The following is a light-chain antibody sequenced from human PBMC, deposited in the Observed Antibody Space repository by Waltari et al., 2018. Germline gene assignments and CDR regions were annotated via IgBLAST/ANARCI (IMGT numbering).Light chain of an antibody. Sequence: QSALTQPASVSGSPGQSITISCTGTSSDVGSYNLVSWYQQHPGKAPKLMIYEVSKRPSGVSHRFSGSKSGNTASLPISGLPAEDEADYYCCSYAGSSTVVFGGGTKLTVL. CDR2: EVS. CDR3: CSYAGSSTVV. V-gene: IGLV2-23*02. J-gene: IGLJ2*01. CDR1: SSDVGSYNL.